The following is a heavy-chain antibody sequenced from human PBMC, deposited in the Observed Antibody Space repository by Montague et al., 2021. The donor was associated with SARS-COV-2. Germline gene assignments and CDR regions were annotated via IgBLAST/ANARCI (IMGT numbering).Heavy chain of an antibody. D-gene: IGHD1-1*01. V-gene: IGHV3-7*01. CDR3: ARDLWEGALDDYYYYGMDV. CDR1: GFTFSSYW. J-gene: IGHJ6*02. CDR2: IKQDGSEK. Sequence: SLRLSCAASGFTFSSYWMSWVRQAPGKGLEWVANIKQDGSEKYYVDSVKGRFTISRDNAKNSLYLQMNSLRAEDTAVYYCARDLWEGALDDYYYYGMDVWGQGTTVTVSS.